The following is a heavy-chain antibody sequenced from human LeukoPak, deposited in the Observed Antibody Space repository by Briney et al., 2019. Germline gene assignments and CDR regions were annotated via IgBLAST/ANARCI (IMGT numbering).Heavy chain of an antibody. V-gene: IGHV1-2*02. J-gene: IGHJ4*02. CDR2: ISPSTGGT. D-gene: IGHD2-21*02. Sequence: ASVKVSCKASGYTSSGYYIHWVRQAPGQGLEWMGWISPSTGGTNYAQKFQGRVIMTRDTSIATAYMELRRLRSDDTAVYFCASPKYGDFYFDYWGQGTLVTVAS. CDR1: GYTSSGYY. CDR3: ASPKYGDFYFDY.